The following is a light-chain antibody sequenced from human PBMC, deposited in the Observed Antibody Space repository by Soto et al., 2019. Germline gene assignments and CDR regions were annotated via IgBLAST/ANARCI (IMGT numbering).Light chain of an antibody. J-gene: IGKJ1*01. Sequence: EIVLTQSPATLSSSPGERATLSCRASQTVSSKLAWYQHKPGQAPGLLIYDTSNRATGVPDRFSGSGSGTDFTLTISRLEPEDFAVYYCQQYGTSLRTFGQGTKVDIK. CDR3: QQYGTSLRT. CDR2: DTS. CDR1: QTVSSK. V-gene: IGKV3-20*01.